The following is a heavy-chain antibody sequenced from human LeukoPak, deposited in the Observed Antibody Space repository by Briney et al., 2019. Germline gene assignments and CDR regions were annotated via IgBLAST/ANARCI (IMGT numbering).Heavy chain of an antibody. CDR2: ISYDGSNK. D-gene: IGHD6-6*01. J-gene: IGHJ4*02. CDR1: GFTFSSYA. CDR3: ARGTGSSIAAPYLDY. V-gene: IGHV3-30-3*01. Sequence: GGSLRLSCAASGFTFSSYALHWVRQAPGKGLEWVAVISYDGSNKYYADSVKGRFTISRVNSKNTLYLQMNSLRAEDTAVYYCARGTGSSIAAPYLDYWGQGTLVTVSS.